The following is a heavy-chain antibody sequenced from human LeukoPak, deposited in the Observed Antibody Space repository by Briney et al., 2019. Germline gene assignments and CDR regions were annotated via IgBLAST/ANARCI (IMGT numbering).Heavy chain of an antibody. D-gene: IGHD6-13*01. V-gene: IGHV4-59*04. CDR1: GGSISSYH. Sequence: SETLSLTCTVSGGSISSYHWSWIRQPPGKGLEWIGYIYHSGSTYYNPSLKSRVTISVDRSKNQFSLKLSSVTAADTAVYYCASQQLDNWFDPWGQGTLVTVSS. CDR3: ASQQLDNWFDP. CDR2: IYHSGST. J-gene: IGHJ5*02.